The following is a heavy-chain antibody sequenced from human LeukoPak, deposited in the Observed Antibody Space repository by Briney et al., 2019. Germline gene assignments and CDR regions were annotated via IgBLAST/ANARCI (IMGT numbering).Heavy chain of an antibody. CDR3: AKRIPGIAVADPFDY. Sequence: GGSLRPSCAASGFIFSSCAMSWVRQAPGKGLEWVSAISAGGGTTYYADSVKGRFTISRDNSKNTLYLQMNSLRAEDTAVYYCAKRIPGIAVADPFDYWGQGTLVTVSS. D-gene: IGHD6-19*01. V-gene: IGHV3-23*01. CDR2: ISAGGGTT. CDR1: GFIFSSCA. J-gene: IGHJ4*02.